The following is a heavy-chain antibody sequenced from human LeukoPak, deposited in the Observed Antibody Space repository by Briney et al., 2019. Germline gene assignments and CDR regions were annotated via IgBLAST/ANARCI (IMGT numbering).Heavy chain of an antibody. Sequence: ASVKVSCKASGYTFTSYGISWVRQAPGQGLEYMGWISAYNGNTNFAQKLQGRVSMTTDTSTTTAYVELRGLTSDDTAVYYCAVRRGTYPYYFDYWGQGTPVTVSS. D-gene: IGHD1-14*01. J-gene: IGHJ4*02. CDR1: GYTFTSYG. CDR3: AVRRGTYPYYFDY. CDR2: ISAYNGNT. V-gene: IGHV1-18*01.